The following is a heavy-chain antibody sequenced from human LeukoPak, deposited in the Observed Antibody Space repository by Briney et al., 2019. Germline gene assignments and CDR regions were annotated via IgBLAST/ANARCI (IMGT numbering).Heavy chain of an antibody. CDR1: GFTFSSYE. V-gene: IGHV3-48*03. Sequence: GGSLRLSCAASGFTFSSYEMNWVRQAPGKGLEWVSYISSSGSTIYYADSVKGRFTISRDNAKNSLYLQMNSLRAEDTAVYYCAREGGSGYDPFDYWGQGTLVTVSS. CDR2: ISSSGSTI. CDR3: AREGGSGYDPFDY. D-gene: IGHD5-12*01. J-gene: IGHJ4*02.